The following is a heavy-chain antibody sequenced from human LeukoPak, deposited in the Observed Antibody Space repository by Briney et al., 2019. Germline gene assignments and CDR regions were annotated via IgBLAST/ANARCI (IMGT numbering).Heavy chain of an antibody. CDR3: ARDRDYGDYNTQDLFVY. CDR1: GYTFTQFA. Sequence: ASVKVSCKTSGYTFTQFAINWMRQAPGQGLEWMGWISAYNGNTNYAQKFQGRVTMTTDTSTSTAYMELRSLRSDDPAVYYCARDRDYGDYNTQDLFVYWGQGTLVTVSS. CDR2: ISAYNGNT. J-gene: IGHJ4*02. D-gene: IGHD4-17*01. V-gene: IGHV1-18*01.